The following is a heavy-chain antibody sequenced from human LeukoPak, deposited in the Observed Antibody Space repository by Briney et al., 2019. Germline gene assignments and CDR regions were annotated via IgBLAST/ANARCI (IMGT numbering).Heavy chain of an antibody. CDR2: ISVSGNT. J-gene: IGHJ3*02. Sequence: GGSLRLSCAASGFTLSSYAMSWVRQAPGKGLEWVSAISVSGNTYHADSVKGRFTISRDNAKNSLYLQMNSLRAEDTAVYYCAREAEYTSYDAFDIWGQGTMVTVSS. D-gene: IGHD6-6*01. CDR3: AREAEYTSYDAFDI. V-gene: IGHV3-21*01. CDR1: GFTLSSYA.